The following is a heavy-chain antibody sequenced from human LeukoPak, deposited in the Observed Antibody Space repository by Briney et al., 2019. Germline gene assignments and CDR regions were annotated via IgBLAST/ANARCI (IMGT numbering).Heavy chain of an antibody. V-gene: IGHV3-74*01. Sequence: GGSLRLSCAASGFTFSSYWMHWVRQPPGKGLVWVSRITSDGSGIGYADSVKGRFSTSRDNAKNTLYLQMNSLRGEDTAVYYCASLLYSGYFPVYWGQGTLVTVSS. J-gene: IGHJ4*02. D-gene: IGHD5-12*01. CDR3: ASLLYSGYFPVY. CDR1: GFTFSSYW. CDR2: ITSDGSGI.